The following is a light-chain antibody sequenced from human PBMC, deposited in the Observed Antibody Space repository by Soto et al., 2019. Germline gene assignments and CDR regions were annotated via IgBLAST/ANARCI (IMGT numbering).Light chain of an antibody. CDR3: QQSYTTASIT. CDR1: QSISRN. Sequence: DIQMTQSPSSLSASVGDRVTITCRASQSISRNLNWYQHKPGKAPKLLIYAASSLQNGVPSRFSGGGSGTEFAPGISSLQPEDFGTYYCQQSYTTASITFGQGTRLEIK. V-gene: IGKV1-39*01. J-gene: IGKJ5*01. CDR2: AAS.